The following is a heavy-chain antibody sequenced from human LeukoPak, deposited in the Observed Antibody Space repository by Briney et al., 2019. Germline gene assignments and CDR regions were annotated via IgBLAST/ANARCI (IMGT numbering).Heavy chain of an antibody. CDR2: INHSGST. CDR1: GGSFSGYY. J-gene: IGHJ4*02. V-gene: IGHV4-34*01. CDR3: ARRMCSSTSCYTGKKYYFDY. Sequence: SETLSLTCAAYGGSFSGYYWSWIRQPPGKGLEWIGEINHSGSTNYNPSLKSRVTISVDTSKNQFSLKLSSVTAADTAVYYCARRMCSSTSCYTGKKYYFDYWGQGTLVTVSS. D-gene: IGHD2-2*01.